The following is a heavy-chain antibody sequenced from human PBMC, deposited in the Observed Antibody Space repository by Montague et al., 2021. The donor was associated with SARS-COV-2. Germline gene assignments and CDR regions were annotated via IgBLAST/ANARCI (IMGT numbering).Heavy chain of an antibody. CDR3: ARDKVHTLRLDSDDFDF. CDR2: IYYSGST. D-gene: IGHD3-16*01. CDR1: GGSISSSSYY. Sequence: TLSLTCTVSGGSISSSSYYWSWIRQHPGKGLEWIGCIYYSGSTYYNPSLKSRVTISVDTSKNQSSLKLSSVTAADTAVYYCARDKVHTLRLDSDDFDFWGQGTLVTVSS. J-gene: IGHJ4*02. V-gene: IGHV4-31*03.